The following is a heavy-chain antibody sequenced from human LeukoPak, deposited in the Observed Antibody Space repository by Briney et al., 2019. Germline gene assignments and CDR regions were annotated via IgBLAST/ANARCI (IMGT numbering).Heavy chain of an antibody. Sequence: AGGSLSLSCAASGFTFSSYAMSWVRQAPGKGLEWVSAISGSGGSTYYADSVKGRFTISRDNSKNTLYLQMNSLRAEDTAVYYCAKDGENSGGSCFDYWGQGTLVTVSS. CDR2: ISGSGGST. CDR3: AKDGENSGGSCFDY. D-gene: IGHD2-15*01. CDR1: GFTFSSYA. V-gene: IGHV3-23*01. J-gene: IGHJ4*02.